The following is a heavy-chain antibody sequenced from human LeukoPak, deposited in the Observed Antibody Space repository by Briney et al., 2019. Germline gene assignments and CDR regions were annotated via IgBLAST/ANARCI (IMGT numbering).Heavy chain of an antibody. CDR1: GGSISGGGYY. CDR2: IYYSGST. D-gene: IGHD2-8*01. J-gene: IGHJ2*01. Sequence: TLSLTCTVSGGSISGGGYYWSWIRQHPGKGLEWIGYIYYSGSTYYNPSLKSRVTISVDTSKNQFSLKLSSVTAADTAVYYCARDRGLMGLRYFDLWGRGTLVTVSS. V-gene: IGHV4-31*03. CDR3: ARDRGLMGLRYFDL.